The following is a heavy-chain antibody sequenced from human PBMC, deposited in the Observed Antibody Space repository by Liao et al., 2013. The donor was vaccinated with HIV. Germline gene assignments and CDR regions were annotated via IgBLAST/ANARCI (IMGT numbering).Heavy chain of an antibody. Sequence: QVQLQQWGAGLLKPSETLSLTCAIYGGSFSGFRWTWIRQSPGGRLEWIGYIYHRGSTNYNPSFKSRITISVDTSKTQLSLKLRSVTAADTAIYYCARWFGNNYGVDPWGQGTLVTVS. CDR3: ARWFGNNYGVDP. CDR2: IYHRGST. D-gene: IGHD5-24*01. V-gene: IGHV4-34*11. J-gene: IGHJ5*02. CDR1: GGSFSGFR.